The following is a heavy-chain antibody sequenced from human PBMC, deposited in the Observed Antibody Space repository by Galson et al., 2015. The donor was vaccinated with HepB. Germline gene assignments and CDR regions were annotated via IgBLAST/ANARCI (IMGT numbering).Heavy chain of an antibody. CDR2: IYYSGST. J-gene: IGHJ6*02. Sequence: TLSLTCTVSGGSISSYYWSWIRQPPGKGLEWIGYIYYSGSTNYNPSLKSRVTISVDTSKNQFSLKLSSVTAADTAVYYCARDTFYYDSSGYYYYYGMDVWGQGTTVTVSS. D-gene: IGHD3-22*01. V-gene: IGHV4-59*01. CDR3: ARDTFYYDSSGYYYYYGMDV. CDR1: GGSISSYY.